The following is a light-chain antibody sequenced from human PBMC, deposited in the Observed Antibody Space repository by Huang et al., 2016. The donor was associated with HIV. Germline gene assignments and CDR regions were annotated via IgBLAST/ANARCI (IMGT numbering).Light chain of an antibody. CDR1: QSVSNY. CDR3: QQRTNWPRSIT. Sequence: EIVLTQSPATLSLSPGERATLSCRASQSVSNYLAWYQQKPGQAPRILIYDASNRATGIPARFSGSGSGTDFTLTIRSLEPEDFAVYYCQQRTNWPRSITFGQGTRLEIK. V-gene: IGKV3-11*01. J-gene: IGKJ5*01. CDR2: DAS.